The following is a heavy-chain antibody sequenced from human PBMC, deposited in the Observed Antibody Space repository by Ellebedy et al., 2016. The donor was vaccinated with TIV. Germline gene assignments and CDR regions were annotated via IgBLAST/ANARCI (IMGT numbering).Heavy chain of an antibody. CDR3: ATLNAFDI. CDR1: GGSIHSSSYY. J-gene: IGHJ3*02. Sequence: MPSETLSLTCTVSGGSIHSSSYYWGWIRQPPGKGLEWIGSIYYSGSTYYNPSIKSRVTISVDTSKNQFSLKLSSVTAADTAVYYCATLNAFDIWGQGTMVTVSS. V-gene: IGHV4-39*01. CDR2: IYYSGST.